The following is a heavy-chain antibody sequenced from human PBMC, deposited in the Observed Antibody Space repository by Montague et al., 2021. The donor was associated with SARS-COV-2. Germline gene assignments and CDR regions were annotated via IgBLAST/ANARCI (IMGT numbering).Heavy chain of an antibody. CDR3: ARDWWNGDWLFGLYYYYGMDV. D-gene: IGHD3-9*01. V-gene: IGHV3-33*01. Sequence: SLRLSCAASGFTFSSYGMHWVRQAPGKGLEWVAVIWYDGSNQYYADSVKGRFTISRDNSKNTLYLQMNSLRAEDTAVYYCARDWWNGDWLFGLYYYYGMDVWGQGTTATVSS. CDR2: IWYDGSNQ. J-gene: IGHJ6*02. CDR1: GFTFSSYG.